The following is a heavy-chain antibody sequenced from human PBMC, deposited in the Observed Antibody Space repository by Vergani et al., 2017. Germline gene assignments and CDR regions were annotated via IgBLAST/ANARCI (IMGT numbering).Heavy chain of an antibody. V-gene: IGHV4-34*01. CDR2: INHSGST. Sequence: QVQLQQWGAGLLKPSETLSLTCAVYGGSFSGYYWSWIRQPPGKGLEWIGEINHSGSTNYNPSLKSRVTISVDTSKHQFSLELSSVTAADPAVYYCAGGWQWLVLDYWGQGTLVTVSS. CDR1: GGSFSGYY. CDR3: AGGWQWLVLDY. J-gene: IGHJ4*02. D-gene: IGHD6-19*01.